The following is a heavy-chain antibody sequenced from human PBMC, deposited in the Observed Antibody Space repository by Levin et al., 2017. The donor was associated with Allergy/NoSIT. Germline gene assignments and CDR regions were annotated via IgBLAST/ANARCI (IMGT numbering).Heavy chain of an antibody. CDR1: GGSVSSGTYY. J-gene: IGHJ4*02. CDR2: IFYSGST. V-gene: IGHV4-61*01. Sequence: PGGSLRLSCTVSGGSVSSGTYYWSWIRQPPGKGLEWIGYIFYSGSTNYNPSLKSRVTISLDTSKNQFSLKLSSVAAADTAVYYCVRDREDAFDYWGQGTLVTVSS. CDR3: VRDREDAFDY.